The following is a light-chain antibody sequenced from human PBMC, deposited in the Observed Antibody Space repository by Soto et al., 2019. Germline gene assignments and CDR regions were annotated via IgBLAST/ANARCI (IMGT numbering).Light chain of an antibody. J-gene: IGLJ2*01. V-gene: IGLV3-1*01. Sequence: SYELTQPPSVSVSPGQTASITCSGDNLGDKYACWYHQKPGQSPVLVIYQDSKRPSGIPERFSGSNSGNTATLTISGTQSMDEADYYCQAWDSSIVVFGGGTKLTVL. CDR3: QAWDSSIVV. CDR1: NLGDKY. CDR2: QDS.